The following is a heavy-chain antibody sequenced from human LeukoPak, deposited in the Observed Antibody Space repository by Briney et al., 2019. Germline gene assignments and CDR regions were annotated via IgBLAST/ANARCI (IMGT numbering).Heavy chain of an antibody. CDR2: LSGSGGNT. CDR3: AKVSGYYVDSGGYYYFDY. V-gene: IGHV3-23*01. J-gene: IGHJ4*02. CDR1: GFTFSSYA. D-gene: IGHD3-22*01. Sequence: PGGSLRLSCAASGFTFSSYAMGWVRRAPGTGLEWFSGLSGSGGNTYYADYVKRRFTISRDNSKNTLTLQMNSLRAEDTAVYYCAKVSGYYVDSGGYYYFDYWGQGTLVTVSS.